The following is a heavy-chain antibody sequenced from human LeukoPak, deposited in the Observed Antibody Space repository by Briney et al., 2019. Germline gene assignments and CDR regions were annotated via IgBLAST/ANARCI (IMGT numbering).Heavy chain of an antibody. D-gene: IGHD4-17*01. J-gene: IGHJ6*03. V-gene: IGHV3-43D*03. CDR2: ISLDGGST. Sequence: GGSLRLSCAASGFTFDDYAMHWVRQAPGKGLEWVSLISLDGGSTYYADSVKGRFTISRDNSKNSLYLQMNSLRAEDNALYYCAKDGVGDYGDLYYMDDWGKGTTVTVSS. CDR1: GFTFDDYA. CDR3: AKDGVGDYGDLYYMDD.